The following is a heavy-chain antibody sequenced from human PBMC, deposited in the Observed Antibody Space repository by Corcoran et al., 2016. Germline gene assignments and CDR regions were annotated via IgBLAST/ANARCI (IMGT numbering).Heavy chain of an antibody. CDR3: ARVSCTGSSTMVRGDHYCMDG. D-gene: IGHD3-10*01. V-gene: IGHV1-2*02. CDR1: GYTFTGYY. Sequence: QVQLVQSGAEVKKPGASVKVSCKASGYTFTGYYMHWVRQAPGQGLEWMGWINPNSGGTNYAQKFQGRVTMTRDTSISTAYMELSRLRSDDTAVDYCARVSCTGSSTMVRGDHYCMDGWGQGTTVTVSS. J-gene: IGHJ6*02. CDR2: INPNSGGT.